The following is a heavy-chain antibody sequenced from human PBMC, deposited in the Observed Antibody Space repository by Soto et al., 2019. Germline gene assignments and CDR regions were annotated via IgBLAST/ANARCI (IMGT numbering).Heavy chain of an antibody. D-gene: IGHD3-10*01. CDR3: ARGWFGPDV. J-gene: IGHJ6*04. CDR2: IDNAGSDS. V-gene: IGHV3-74*01. Sequence: EVQLVESGGGLVQPGGSLRLSCAASGFTLSGRSMHWVRQAPGTGLVWVSGIDNAGSDSTYADSVKGRFTSSRDNAKNMLSLQTNRLRVEDTPVYYCARGWFGPDVWGKGTTVTVSS. CDR1: GFTLSGRS.